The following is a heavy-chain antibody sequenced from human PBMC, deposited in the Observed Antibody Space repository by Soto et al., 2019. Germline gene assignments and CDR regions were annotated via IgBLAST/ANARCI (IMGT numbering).Heavy chain of an antibody. D-gene: IGHD1-26*01. CDR3: ARYEYSGSYYDYNWFDP. Sequence: GESLKISCKGSGYSFTSYRIGWVRQMPGKGLEWMGIIYPGDSDTRYSPSFQGQVTISADKSISTAYLQWSSLKASDTAMYYCARYEYSGSYYDYNWFDPWGQGTLVTVSS. CDR2: IYPGDSDT. J-gene: IGHJ5*02. V-gene: IGHV5-51*01. CDR1: GYSFTSYR.